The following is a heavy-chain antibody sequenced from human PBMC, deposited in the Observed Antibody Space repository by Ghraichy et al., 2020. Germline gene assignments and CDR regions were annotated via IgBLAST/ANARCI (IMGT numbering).Heavy chain of an antibody. J-gene: IGHJ4*02. D-gene: IGHD4-17*01. CDR1: GFTFSSVG. CDR2: ISYDGSNK. Sequence: GESLNISCAASGFTFSSVGMHWVRLAPGKGLEWVAVISYDGSNKYYGDSVKGRFTISRDNSKNTLYLQMNSLRAEDTALYYCAKESDYGDYRTSDYWGQGTLVTVSS. V-gene: IGHV3-30*18. CDR3: AKESDYGDYRTSDY.